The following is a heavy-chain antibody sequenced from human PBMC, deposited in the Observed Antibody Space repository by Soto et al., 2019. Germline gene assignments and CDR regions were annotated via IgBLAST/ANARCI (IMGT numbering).Heavy chain of an antibody. Sequence: PGESLKISCKGSGYSFTSYWIGWVRQMPGKGLECMGIIYPGDSDTRYSPSFQGQVTMTRDTSISTAYMELSRLRSDDTAVYYCARATMVRGVIMYYYYGMDVWGQGTTVTVSS. D-gene: IGHD3-10*01. CDR3: ARATMVRGVIMYYYYGMDV. V-gene: IGHV5-51*01. CDR1: GYSFTSYW. J-gene: IGHJ6*02. CDR2: IYPGDSDT.